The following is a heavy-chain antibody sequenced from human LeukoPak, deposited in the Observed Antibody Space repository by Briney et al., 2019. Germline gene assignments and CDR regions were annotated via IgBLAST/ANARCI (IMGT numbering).Heavy chain of an antibody. CDR2: IWYDGSDK. Sequence: GGSLRLSCVASGFTFSSYGKYWGRQAPGKGLEWVAVIWYDGSDKYYADSVKGRFTISRDNSKNTLYLQMNSLGAEDTAVYYCAREKNDGFDIWGQGTMVTVSS. CDR3: AREKNDGFDI. CDR1: GFTFSSYG. V-gene: IGHV3-33*07. J-gene: IGHJ3*02.